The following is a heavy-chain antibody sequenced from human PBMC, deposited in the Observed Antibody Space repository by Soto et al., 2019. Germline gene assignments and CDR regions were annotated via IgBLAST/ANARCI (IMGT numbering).Heavy chain of an antibody. V-gene: IGHV1-8*01. CDR2: MNPNSGNT. J-gene: IGHJ4*02. CDR3: ARWDYGVYARFDY. D-gene: IGHD4-17*01. CDR1: GYTFTSHD. Sequence: QVQLVQSGTEVKKPGASVKVSCKASGYTFTSHDINWVRQATGQGLEWMGWMNPNSGNTGYAQKFQGRVTMTRNTXIRTAYMELSSLRSEDTAVYYCARWDYGVYARFDYWGQGTLVTVSS.